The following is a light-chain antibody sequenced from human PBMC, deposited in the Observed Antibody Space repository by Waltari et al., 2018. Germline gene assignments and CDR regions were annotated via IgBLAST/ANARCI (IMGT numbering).Light chain of an antibody. Sequence: DIQMTQSPSSQSASVGDRVTITCQASQDINNYLNWYQQKPGKAPKLLIYDASNLETGVPSRFSGSDSGTDFTFTISSLQPEDIATYYCQQYDNLPLTFGGGTKVEIK. CDR3: QQYDNLPLT. CDR1: QDINNY. V-gene: IGKV1-33*01. CDR2: DAS. J-gene: IGKJ4*01.